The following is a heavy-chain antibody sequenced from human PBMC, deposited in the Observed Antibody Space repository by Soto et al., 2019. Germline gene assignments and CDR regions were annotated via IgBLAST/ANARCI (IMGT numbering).Heavy chain of an antibody. J-gene: IGHJ6*02. CDR3: AREGVSSSWYNYYGMDV. Sequence: SETLSLTCAVYGDSFSSHYWTWIRQPPGKGLEWIGEINHRGSTNYNPSLTTRVTISEDRSKNQFSLRLNSVTAADTAVYYCAREGVSSSWYNYYGMDVWGQGTTVTVSS. CDR2: INHRGST. V-gene: IGHV4-34*01. D-gene: IGHD6-13*01. CDR1: GDSFSSHY.